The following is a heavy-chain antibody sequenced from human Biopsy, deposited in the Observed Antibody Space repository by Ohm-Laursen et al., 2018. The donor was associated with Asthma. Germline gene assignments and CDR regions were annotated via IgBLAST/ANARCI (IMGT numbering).Heavy chain of an antibody. CDR1: GYIFTSYW. V-gene: IGHV5-51*01. D-gene: IGHD3-10*01. Sequence: GESLRISCKSSGYIFTSYWIGWGRQMPGKGLEWMGIIFPGDSDTIYSPSFQGQVTISADKSISPAYLQWSSLKASDTAIYYCARLAYGSGSFFDFWGQGTLVTVAS. CDR3: ARLAYGSGSFFDF. CDR2: IFPGDSDT. J-gene: IGHJ4*02.